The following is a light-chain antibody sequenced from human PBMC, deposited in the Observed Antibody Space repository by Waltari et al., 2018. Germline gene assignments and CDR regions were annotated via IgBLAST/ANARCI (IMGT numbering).Light chain of an antibody. V-gene: IGKV3-20*01. CDR2: GTS. CDR1: QSVNGR. Sequence: EIVLTQSPGTLSLSPGERVTLSCRASQSVNGRLVWYQQKPGQAPRLLIYGTSSRATSIPDRFSGSGSGTDFSLTISRLEPEDFAVYYCQQHGSLPATFGQGTKVEVK. CDR3: QQHGSLPAT. J-gene: IGKJ1*01.